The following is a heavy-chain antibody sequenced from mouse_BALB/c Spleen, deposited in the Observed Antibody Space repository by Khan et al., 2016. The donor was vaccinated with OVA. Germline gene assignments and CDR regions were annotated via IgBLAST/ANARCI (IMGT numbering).Heavy chain of an antibody. Sequence: EVELVESGGDLVKPGGSLKLSCAASGFTFSTYGMSWVRQTPDKRLEWVATISTGGSYTSYPDSVKGRFPISSDNATNTLYLQMMSLKSEETAMFYSARLAYYYDSEGFAYWGQGTLVTVSA. D-gene: IGHD1-1*01. J-gene: IGHJ3*01. CDR3: ARLAYYYDSEGFAY. CDR2: ISTGGSYT. V-gene: IGHV5-6*01. CDR1: GFTFSTYG.